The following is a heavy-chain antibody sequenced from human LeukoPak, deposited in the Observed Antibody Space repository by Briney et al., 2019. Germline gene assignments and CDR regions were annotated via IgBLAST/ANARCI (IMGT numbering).Heavy chain of an antibody. D-gene: IGHD4-17*01. J-gene: IGHJ4*02. CDR2: IYYSGST. CDR1: GVSISSYY. V-gene: IGHV4-59*08. Sequence: PSETLSLTCTVSGVSISSYYWSWIRQPPGKGLEWIGYIYYSGSTNYNPSLKSRVTISVDTSKNQFSLKLSSVTAADTAVYYCASDYGDYSLDYWGQGTLVTVSS. CDR3: ASDYGDYSLDY.